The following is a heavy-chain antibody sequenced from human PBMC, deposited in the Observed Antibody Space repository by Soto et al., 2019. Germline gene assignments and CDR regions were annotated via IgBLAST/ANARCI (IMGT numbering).Heavy chain of an antibody. CDR2: INQDATQK. CDR3: ARANAIDF. Sequence: GGSLRLSCEASGFTFSSKWMTWVRQVSGEGLEWVANINQDATQKYYVDSVKGRFTISRDNAKNSLYLQMNSLRVEDTAVYYCARANAIDFWGQGRRVTVAS. D-gene: IGHD3-9*01. CDR1: GFTFSSKW. J-gene: IGHJ3*01. V-gene: IGHV3-7*01.